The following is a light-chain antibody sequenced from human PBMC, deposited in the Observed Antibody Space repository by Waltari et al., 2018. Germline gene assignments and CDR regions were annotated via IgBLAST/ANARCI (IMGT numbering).Light chain of an antibody. J-gene: IGLJ1*01. V-gene: IGLV2-23*02. CDR3: CSYARSRTFD. Sequence: QSALTQSASVSGSPGQSITISCTGIDSDVGGYNLVSWYQHHPGEAPRLIIYEVSRRPSGVSSRFSGSKSGNTASLTISGLQAEDEADYYCCSYARSRTFDVGTGTKVTVL. CDR1: DSDVGGYNL. CDR2: EVS.